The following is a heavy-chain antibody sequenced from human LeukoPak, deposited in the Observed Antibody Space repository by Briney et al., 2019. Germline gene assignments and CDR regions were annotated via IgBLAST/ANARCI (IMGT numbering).Heavy chain of an antibody. CDR1: GFTFSGSA. Sequence: GGSLRLSCAASGFTFSGSAIHWVRQASGKGLEWVGQIRSEAKSYATAYAASLKGRFTISRDDSKNTAYLQMNSLQTEDTALYYCTRETEGYNFGLDYYYYYLDVWGKGTTVTVSS. J-gene: IGHJ6*03. D-gene: IGHD5-18*01. V-gene: IGHV3-73*01. CDR2: IRSEAKSYAT. CDR3: TRETEGYNFGLDYYYYYLDV.